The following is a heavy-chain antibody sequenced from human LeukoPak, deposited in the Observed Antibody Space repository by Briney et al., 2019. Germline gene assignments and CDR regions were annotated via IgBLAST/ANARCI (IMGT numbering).Heavy chain of an antibody. J-gene: IGHJ3*02. D-gene: IGHD2-15*01. CDR3: ARLTHSKYCSGGSCYSDAFDI. CDR2: IYYSGST. Sequence: PSETLSLTCTVSGSSISSSSYYWGWIRQPPGKGLEWIGSIYYSGSTYYNPSLKSRVTISVDTSKNQFSLKLSSVTAADTAVYYCARLTHSKYCSGGSCYSDAFDIWGQGTMVTVSS. V-gene: IGHV4-39*07. CDR1: GSSISSSSYY.